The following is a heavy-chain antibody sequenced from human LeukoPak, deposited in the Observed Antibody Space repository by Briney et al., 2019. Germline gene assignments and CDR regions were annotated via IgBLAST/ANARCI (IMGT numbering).Heavy chain of an antibody. D-gene: IGHD6-19*01. V-gene: IGHV4-39*01. CDR3: ASNSSPYYYYMDV. CDR2: IYYSGST. CDR1: GGSISSSSYY. Sequence: PSETLSLTCTVSGGSISSSSYYWGWIRQPPGKGLEWIGGIYYSGSTYYNPSLKSRVTISVDTSKNQFSLKLSSVTAADTAVYYCASNSSPYYYYMDVWGKGTAVTISS. J-gene: IGHJ6*03.